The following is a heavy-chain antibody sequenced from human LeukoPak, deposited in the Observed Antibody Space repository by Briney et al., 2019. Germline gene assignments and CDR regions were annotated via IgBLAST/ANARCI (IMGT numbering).Heavy chain of an antibody. CDR2: ISSNGGST. D-gene: IGHD5-24*01. J-gene: IGHJ6*03. CDR3: ARGRDGYNPYYYYYMDV. Sequence: GGSLRLSCAASGFTFSSYAMHWVRQAPGKGLEYVSAISSNGGSTYYANSVKGRFTISRDNSKNTLYLQMGSLRAEDMAVYYCARGRDGYNPYYYYYMDVWGEGTAVTVSS. CDR1: GFTFSSYA. V-gene: IGHV3-64*01.